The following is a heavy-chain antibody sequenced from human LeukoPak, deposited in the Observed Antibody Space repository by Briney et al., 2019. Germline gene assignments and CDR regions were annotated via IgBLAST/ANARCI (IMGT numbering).Heavy chain of an antibody. V-gene: IGHV1-69*13. Sequence: SVKVSCKASGGTFSSYAISWVRQAPGQGLEWMGGIIPIFGTANYAQKFQGRVTITADESTSTAYMELSSLRSEDTAVYYCARADEPNNDYSNPNWLDPWGQGTLVTVSS. J-gene: IGHJ5*02. CDR2: IIPIFGTA. CDR3: ARADEPNNDYSNPNWLDP. CDR1: GGTFSSYA. D-gene: IGHD4-11*01.